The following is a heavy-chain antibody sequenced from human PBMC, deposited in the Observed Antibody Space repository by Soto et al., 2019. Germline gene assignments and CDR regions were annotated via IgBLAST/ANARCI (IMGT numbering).Heavy chain of an antibody. CDR1: GYTFTSYG. J-gene: IGHJ4*02. D-gene: IGHD3-3*01. V-gene: IGHV1-18*01. CDR2: ISAYNGNT. Sequence: GASVKVSCKASGYTFTSYGISWVRQAPGQGLEWMGWISAYNGNTNYAQKLQGRVTMTTDTSTSTAYMELRSLRSDDTAVYYCARDRRYDFWSGYSSKFDYWGQGTLVTVSS. CDR3: ARDRRYDFWSGYSSKFDY.